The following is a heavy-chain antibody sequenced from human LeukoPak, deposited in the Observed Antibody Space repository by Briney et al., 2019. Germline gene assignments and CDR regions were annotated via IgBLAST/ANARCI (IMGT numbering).Heavy chain of an antibody. CDR1: GGSITSLY. J-gene: IGHJ6*02. D-gene: IGHD5-24*01. CDR3: VRSATIAVFRYGMDV. Sequence: SATLSLTCSVSGGSITSLYWSWVRQPPGKGLEYVGYVHQTGVTNYNPSLRGRVTVSMDTSKNQFSLKLNSVTAADTAVYYCVRSATIAVFRYGMDVWGQGTTVTVSS. CDR2: VHQTGVT. V-gene: IGHV4-59*11.